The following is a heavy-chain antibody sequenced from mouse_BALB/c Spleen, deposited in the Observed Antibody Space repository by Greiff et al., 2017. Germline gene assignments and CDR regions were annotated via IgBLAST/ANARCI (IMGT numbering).Heavy chain of an antibody. J-gene: IGHJ4*01. V-gene: IGHV5-6-3*01. Sequence: EVKLMESGGGLVQPGGSLKLSCAASGFTFSSYGMSWVRQTPDKRLELVATINSNGGSTYYPDSVKGRFTISRDNAKNTLYLQMSSLKSEDTAMYYCARAGMITSYAMDYWGQGTSVTVSS. CDR2: INSNGGST. CDR1: GFTFSSYG. CDR3: ARAGMITSYAMDY. D-gene: IGHD2-4*01.